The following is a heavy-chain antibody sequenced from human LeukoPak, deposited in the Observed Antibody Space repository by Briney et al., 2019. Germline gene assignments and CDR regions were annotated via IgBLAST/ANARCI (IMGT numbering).Heavy chain of an antibody. Sequence: PGGSLRLSCAASGFTFSGYYMSWIRQAPGKGLEWVSYISSSRSYTNYADSVKGRFTISRDNAKNSLYLQMTSLRAEDTAVYYCAREWIPYSRDDYWGQGPLVTVSS. CDR3: AREWIPYSRDDY. D-gene: IGHD6-13*01. V-gene: IGHV3-11*06. CDR2: ISSSRSYT. CDR1: GFTFSGYY. J-gene: IGHJ4*02.